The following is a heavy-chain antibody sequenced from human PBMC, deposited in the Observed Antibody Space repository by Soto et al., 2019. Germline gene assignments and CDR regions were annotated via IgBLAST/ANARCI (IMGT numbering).Heavy chain of an antibody. V-gene: IGHV3-53*04. J-gene: IGHJ6*02. CDR2: IYSGGST. CDR3: ARANTRCGGDCPRTYYYYGMDV. CDR1: GFTFSSYG. D-gene: IGHD2-21*02. Sequence: GGSLRLSCAASGFTFSSYGMHWVRQAPGKGLEWVSVIYSGGSTYYADSVKGRFTISRHNSKNTLYLQMNSLRAEDTAVYYCARANTRCGGDCPRTYYYYGMDVWGQGTTVTVSS.